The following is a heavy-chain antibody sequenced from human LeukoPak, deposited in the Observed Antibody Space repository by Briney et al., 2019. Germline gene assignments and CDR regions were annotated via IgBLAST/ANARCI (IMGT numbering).Heavy chain of an antibody. Sequence: ASVKVSCKASGYNFISYYMHWVRQAPGQGLEWMGIINPSGGSTSYAQKFQDRVTMTRDTSTSTVYMELSSLKSEDTAVYYCAREDVVLVDAVRYYYYGMDAWGQGTTVTVSS. J-gene: IGHJ6*02. CDR1: GYNFISYY. D-gene: IGHD2-8*01. CDR3: AREDVVLVDAVRYYYYGMDA. V-gene: IGHV1-46*01. CDR2: INPSGGST.